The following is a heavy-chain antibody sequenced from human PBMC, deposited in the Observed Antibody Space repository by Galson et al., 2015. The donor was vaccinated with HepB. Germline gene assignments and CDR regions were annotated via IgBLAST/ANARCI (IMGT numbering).Heavy chain of an antibody. D-gene: IGHD6-13*01. Sequence: SLRLSCAASGFTFSSYAMHWVRQAPGKGLEWVAVISYDGSNKYYADSVKGRFTISRDNSKNTLYLQMNSLRAEDTAVYYCARNAGRYYYYGMDVWGQGTTVTVSS. J-gene: IGHJ6*02. CDR3: ARNAGRYYYYGMDV. V-gene: IGHV3-30-3*01. CDR1: GFTFSSYA. CDR2: ISYDGSNK.